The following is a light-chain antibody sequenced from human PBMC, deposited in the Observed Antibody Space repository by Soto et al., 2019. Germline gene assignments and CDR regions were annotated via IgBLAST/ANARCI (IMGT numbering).Light chain of an antibody. CDR3: QHYGTSII. V-gene: IGKV3-20*01. CDR1: QSVSSSY. J-gene: IGKJ5*01. CDR2: GAS. Sequence: IVLTQSPVTLSCSPVERSTLSFMASQSVSSSYLAWYQQKPGQAPRLLIYGASSRATAIPDRFSGSGSGTEFTLIINRLEPEDFALYYCQHYGTSIIFGQGTRLEIK.